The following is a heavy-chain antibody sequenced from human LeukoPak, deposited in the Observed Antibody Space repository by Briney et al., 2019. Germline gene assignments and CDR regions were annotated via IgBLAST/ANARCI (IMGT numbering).Heavy chain of an antibody. Sequence: ASVKVSCKASGYTFTSYGISWVRQAPGQGLEWMGWISAYNGNTNYAQKLQGRVTMTTDTSTSTAYMELRSLRSEGTAVYYCARCPTQLYYMDVWGKGTTVTVSS. CDR2: ISAYNGNT. V-gene: IGHV1-18*01. J-gene: IGHJ6*03. CDR3: ARCPTQLYYMDV. CDR1: GYTFTSYG. D-gene: IGHD1-1*01.